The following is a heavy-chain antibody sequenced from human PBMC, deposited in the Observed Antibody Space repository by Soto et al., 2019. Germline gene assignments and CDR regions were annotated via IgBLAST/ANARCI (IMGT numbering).Heavy chain of an antibody. V-gene: IGHV4-59*07. D-gene: IGHD2-15*01. CDR3: ARRVEDIVVVVAASAGAFDI. CDR1: GGSISSYY. CDR2: IYYSGST. Sequence: PSDTLSHTCTDAGGSISSYYWSWIRQPPGKGLEWIGYIYYSGSTNYNPSLKSRVTISVDTSKNQFSLKLSSVTAADTAVYYCARRVEDIVVVVAASAGAFDIWGQGTMFTVS. J-gene: IGHJ3*02.